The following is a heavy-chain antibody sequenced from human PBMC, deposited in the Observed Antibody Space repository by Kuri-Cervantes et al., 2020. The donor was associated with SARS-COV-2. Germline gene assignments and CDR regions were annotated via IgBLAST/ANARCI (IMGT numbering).Heavy chain of an antibody. CDR3: ARSQLLGYYYYMDV. D-gene: IGHD1-1*01. Sequence: ASVKVSCKVSGYTLTELSMHWVRQAPGKGLEWMGGFDPEDGETIYAQKLQGRVTITTDESTSTAYMELSSLRSEDTAVYYCARSQLLGYYYYMDVWGEGTTVTVSS. CDR1: GYTLTELS. V-gene: IGHV1-24*01. CDR2: FDPEDGET. J-gene: IGHJ6*03.